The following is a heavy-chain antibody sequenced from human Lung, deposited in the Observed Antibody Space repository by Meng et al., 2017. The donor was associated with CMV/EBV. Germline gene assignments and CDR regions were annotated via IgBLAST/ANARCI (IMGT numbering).Heavy chain of an antibody. J-gene: IGHJ4*02. CDR1: GYTFTSYD. CDR2: MNPNSGNT. V-gene: IGHV1-8*01. Sequence: ASVXVSXKASGYTFTSYDINWVRQATGQGLEWMGWMNPNSGNTGYAQKFQGRVTMTRNTSISTAYMELSSLRSEDTAVYYCARGNIVGATLDYWGQGTLVNVSS. D-gene: IGHD1-26*01. CDR3: ARGNIVGATLDY.